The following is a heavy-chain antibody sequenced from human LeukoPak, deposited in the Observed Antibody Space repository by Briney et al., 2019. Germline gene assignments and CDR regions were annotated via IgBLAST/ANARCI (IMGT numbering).Heavy chain of an antibody. CDR3: ARVMDSGSYNYYYYYYMDV. Sequence: SQTLSLTCTVSGGSISSGSYYWSWIRQPAGKGLEWIGRMYTSGSTNYNPSLKSRVTISVDTSKNQFSLKLSSVTAADTAVYYCARVMDSGSYNYYYYYYMDVWGKGTTVTVSS. CDR1: GGSISSGSYY. V-gene: IGHV4-61*02. CDR2: MYTSGST. D-gene: IGHD1-26*01. J-gene: IGHJ6*03.